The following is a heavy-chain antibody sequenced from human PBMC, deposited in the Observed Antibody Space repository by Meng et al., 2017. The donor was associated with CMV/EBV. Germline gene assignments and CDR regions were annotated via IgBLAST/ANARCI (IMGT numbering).Heavy chain of an antibody. D-gene: IGHD3-10*01. Sequence: ASVKVSCKASGDIFSSSYVHWVRQAPGQGRDWVGMVSLKGERPKYAQKFKGRVTLTRDKSTSTFYMELSSLVSEDTAVYYCARMFAAPSGWLDPWGQGTLVTVSS. CDR3: ARMFAAPSGWLDP. V-gene: IGHV1-46*01. CDR2: VSLKGERP. J-gene: IGHJ5*02. CDR1: GDIFSSSY.